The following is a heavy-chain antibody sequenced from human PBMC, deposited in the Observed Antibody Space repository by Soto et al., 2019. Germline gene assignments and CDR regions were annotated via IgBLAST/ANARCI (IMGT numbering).Heavy chain of an antibody. CDR2: INHSGST. CDR1: GGSFSGYY. V-gene: IGHV4-34*01. CDR3: ARGSPIVTTTGFYYYYYGMDV. Sequence: SETLSLTCAVYGGSFSGYYSSWIRQPPGKGLEWIGEINHSGSTNYNPSLKSRVTISVDTSKNQFSLKLSSVTAADTAVYYCARGSPIVTTTGFYYYYYGMDVWGQGTTVTVSS. D-gene: IGHD4-17*01. J-gene: IGHJ6*02.